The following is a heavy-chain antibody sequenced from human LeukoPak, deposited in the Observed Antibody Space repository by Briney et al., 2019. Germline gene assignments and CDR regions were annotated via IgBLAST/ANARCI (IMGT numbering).Heavy chain of an antibody. CDR2: IYYSGST. V-gene: IGHV4-59*01. CDR3: ARAYSGSWYPGYYYGMDV. D-gene: IGHD6-13*01. Sequence: PSETLSLTCTVSGGSISSYYWSWIRQPPGKGLEWIGYIYYSGSTNYNPSLKSRVTISVDTSKNQFSLKLSSVTAADTAVYYCARAYSGSWYPGYYYGMDVWGQGTTVTVSS. J-gene: IGHJ6*02. CDR1: GGSISSYY.